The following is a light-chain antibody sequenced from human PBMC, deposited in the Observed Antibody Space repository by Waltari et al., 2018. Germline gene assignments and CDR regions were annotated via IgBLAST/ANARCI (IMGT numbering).Light chain of an antibody. CDR2: GAS. Sequence: EIVMTQSPATLSVSPGERATLSCRASQSVSSNLAWYQPKPGQAPRLLLYGASTRAPGIPARFSGSGSWTEFTLTISSLQSEDFAVYYCQQYNNWLFTFGPGTKVDIK. V-gene: IGKV3-15*01. CDR1: QSVSSN. CDR3: QQYNNWLFT. J-gene: IGKJ3*01.